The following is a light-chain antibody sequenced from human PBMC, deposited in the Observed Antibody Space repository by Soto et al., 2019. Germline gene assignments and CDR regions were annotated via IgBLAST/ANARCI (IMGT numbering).Light chain of an antibody. CDR1: QDTASW. Sequence: DIQMTQSPSSVSASVGDRVTIACRASQDTASWLAWYQQKPGKAPKLLVYAASSLQGGVPSRFSGSGSGTDFTLTISSLQPEDFATYYCQQANSFPFSFGPGTKVEIK. CDR3: QQANSFPFS. J-gene: IGKJ3*01. CDR2: AAS. V-gene: IGKV1-12*01.